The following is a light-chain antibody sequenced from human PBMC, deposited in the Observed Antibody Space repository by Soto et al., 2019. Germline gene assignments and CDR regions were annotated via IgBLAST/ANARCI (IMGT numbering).Light chain of an antibody. V-gene: IGKV1-39*01. CDR1: QSISNY. CDR2: AAS. Sequence: DIQMTQSPSSLSASVGDRVTITCRASQSISNYLNWYQQKPGKAPKVLIYAASNLQSGVPSRFSGGGSGTDFTLTISSLQPEDFATYYCQQSYSTPITFGQGTRLEI. CDR3: QQSYSTPIT. J-gene: IGKJ5*01.